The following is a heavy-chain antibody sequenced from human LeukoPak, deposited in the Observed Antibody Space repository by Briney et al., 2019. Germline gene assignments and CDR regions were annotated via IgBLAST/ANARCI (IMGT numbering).Heavy chain of an antibody. CDR3: AKDPIPYYYDSSGMLPRTEYFQH. Sequence: GGSLRLSCAASGFTFSSYAMSWVRQAPGKGLEWVSAISGSGGSTYYADSVKGRFTISRDNSKNTLYLQMNSLRAEDTAVYYCAKDPIPYYYDSSGMLPRTEYFQHWGQGTLVTVSS. D-gene: IGHD3-22*01. CDR2: ISGSGGST. CDR1: GFTFSSYA. J-gene: IGHJ1*01. V-gene: IGHV3-23*01.